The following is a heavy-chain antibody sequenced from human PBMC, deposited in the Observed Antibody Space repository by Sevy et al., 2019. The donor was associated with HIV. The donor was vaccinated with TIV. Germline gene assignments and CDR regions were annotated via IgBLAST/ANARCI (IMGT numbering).Heavy chain of an antibody. CDR3: ARGLHLCGGDCYGYFDY. V-gene: IGHV4-34*01. J-gene: IGHJ4*02. CDR1: AGSFSGYY. Sequence: SETLSLTCAVYAGSFSGYYLSWIRQPPGKGLEWIGEINHSGSTNYNPSLKSRVTISVDTSKNQFSLKLSSVTAADTAVYYCARGLHLCGGDCYGYFDYWGQGTLVTVSS. D-gene: IGHD2-21*02. CDR2: INHSGST.